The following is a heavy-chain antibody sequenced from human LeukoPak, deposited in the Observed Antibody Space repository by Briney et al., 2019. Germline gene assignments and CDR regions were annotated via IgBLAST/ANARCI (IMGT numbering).Heavy chain of an antibody. J-gene: IGHJ6*02. CDR3: ARGPSSSWYVHYYYYGMDV. Sequence: SETLSLTCAVYGGSFSGYYWSWIRQPPGKGLEWIGEINHSGGTNYNPSLKSRVTISVDTSKNQFSLKLSSVTAADTAVYYCARGPSSSWYVHYYYYGMDVWGQGTTVTVSS. CDR2: INHSGGT. V-gene: IGHV4-34*01. D-gene: IGHD6-13*01. CDR1: GGSFSGYY.